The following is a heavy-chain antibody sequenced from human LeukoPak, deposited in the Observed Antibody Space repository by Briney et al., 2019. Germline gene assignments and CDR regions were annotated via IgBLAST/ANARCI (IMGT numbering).Heavy chain of an antibody. CDR2: INPNSGGS. CDR1: GYTCTDYY. J-gene: IGHJ4*02. Sequence: ASEKVSCKASGYTCTDYYMHWVRQAAGQGLEWMGRINPNSGGSNYAQEFQGRVTMTRDTSISTAYMELNRLRSDDTAVYYCARGSGYGDSPGLHWGQGTLVTVSS. CDR3: ARGSGYGDSPGLH. V-gene: IGHV1-2*06. D-gene: IGHD4-17*01.